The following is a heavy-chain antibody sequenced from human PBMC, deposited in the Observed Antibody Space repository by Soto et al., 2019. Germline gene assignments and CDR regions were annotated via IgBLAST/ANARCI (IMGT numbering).Heavy chain of an antibody. CDR2: IYYSGST. J-gene: IGHJ6*02. CDR3: ARGPSDYDAWGGYYTGETGYYYCYGMDV. Sequence: PSETLSLTCTVSGGSISSYYWSWIRQPPGKGLEWIGYIYYSGSTNYNPSLKSRVTISVDTSKNQFSLKLSSVTAADTAGYYCARGPSDYDAWGGYYTGETGYYYCYGMDVWGQGTTVTVSS. CDR1: GGSISSYY. V-gene: IGHV4-59*01. D-gene: IGHD3-3*01.